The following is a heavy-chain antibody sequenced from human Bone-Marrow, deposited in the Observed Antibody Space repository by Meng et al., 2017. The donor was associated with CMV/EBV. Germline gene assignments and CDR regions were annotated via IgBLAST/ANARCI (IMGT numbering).Heavy chain of an antibody. CDR1: GGSINSYY. D-gene: IGHD3-10*01. J-gene: IGHJ6*02. V-gene: IGHV4-4*07. CDR2: IYSSGST. CDR3: ARVALYYYGSGSPPPETNYYYGMDV. Sequence: SETLSLTCTVSGGSINSYYWRWIWQPAGKVLEWIGRIYSSGSTNYYPSLKSRVTMSVDTSTKQFSLKLSPVTAADTAVYYCARVALYYYGSGSPPPETNYYYGMDVWGQGTMVTVSS.